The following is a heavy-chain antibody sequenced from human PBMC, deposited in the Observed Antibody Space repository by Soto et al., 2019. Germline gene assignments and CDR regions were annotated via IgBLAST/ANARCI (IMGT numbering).Heavy chain of an antibody. D-gene: IGHD2-15*01. Sequence: QVQLQESGPGLVKPSETLSLTCTVSGGSISPYYWTWIRQPPGKRLEWIGYIYYTGSTNYNPSLKRRVTLSVDTSQHQFSLKMTSVTAADAAVYYGVSRMRGGNFALWGRGAPVAVSS. CDR2: IYYTGST. V-gene: IGHV4-59*01. CDR1: GGSISPYY. J-gene: IGHJ2*01. CDR3: VSRMRGGNFAL.